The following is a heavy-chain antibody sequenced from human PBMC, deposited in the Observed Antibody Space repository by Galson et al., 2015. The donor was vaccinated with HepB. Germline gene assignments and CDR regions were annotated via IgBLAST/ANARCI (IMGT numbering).Heavy chain of an antibody. CDR2: IWYDGSNK. CDR1: GFTFSSYG. CDR3: ARDPATSSGYGGEYFQH. D-gene: IGHD6-19*01. Sequence: SLRLSCAASGFTFSSYGMHWVRQAPGKGLEWVAVIWYDGSNKYYADSVKGRFTISRDNSKNTLYLQMNSLRAEDTAVYYCARDPATSSGYGGEYFQHWGQGTLVTVSS. J-gene: IGHJ1*01. V-gene: IGHV3-33*01.